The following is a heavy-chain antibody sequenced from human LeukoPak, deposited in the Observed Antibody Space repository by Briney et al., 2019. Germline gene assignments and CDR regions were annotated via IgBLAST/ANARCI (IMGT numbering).Heavy chain of an antibody. V-gene: IGHV3-48*01. J-gene: IGHJ3*02. CDR2: ISTSSSTM. D-gene: IGHD6-13*01. Sequence: GGSLRLSCAASGFTFDDYSMNWVHQAPGKGLEWVSFISTSSSTMYYADSVKGRITISRDNAKNSVYLQMNSLRAEDTAVYYCARDGGSSWYGAFDIWGQGTMVTVSS. CDR3: ARDGGSSWYGAFDI. CDR1: GFTFDDYS.